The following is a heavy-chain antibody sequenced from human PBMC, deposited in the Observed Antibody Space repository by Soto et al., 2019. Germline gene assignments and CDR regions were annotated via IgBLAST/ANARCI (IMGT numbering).Heavy chain of an antibody. CDR3: ARDPTYYDILTGYSPHPLDY. Sequence: PGGSLRLSCAASGFTFSSYAMHWVRQAPGKGLEWVAVISYDGSNKYYADSVKGRFTISRDNSKNTLYLQMNSLRAEDTAVYYCARDPTYYDILTGYSPHPLDYWAREPWSPSPQ. D-gene: IGHD3-9*01. CDR2: ISYDGSNK. J-gene: IGHJ4*02. CDR1: GFTFSSYA. V-gene: IGHV3-30-3*01.